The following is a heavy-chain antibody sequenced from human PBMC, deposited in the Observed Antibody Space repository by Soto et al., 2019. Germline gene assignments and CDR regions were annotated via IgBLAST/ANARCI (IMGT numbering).Heavy chain of an antibody. CDR1: GGSLSGYY. J-gene: IGHJ6*02. D-gene: IGHD6-6*01. Sequence: SETLSLTCAVYGGSLSGYYWSWIRQPPGKGLEWIGEINHSGSTNYNPSLKSRVTISVDTSKNQFSLKLSSVTAADTAVYYCARGRSAENSYYYYYGMDVWGQGTTVTVSS. V-gene: IGHV4-34*01. CDR3: ARGRSAENSYYYYYGMDV. CDR2: INHSGST.